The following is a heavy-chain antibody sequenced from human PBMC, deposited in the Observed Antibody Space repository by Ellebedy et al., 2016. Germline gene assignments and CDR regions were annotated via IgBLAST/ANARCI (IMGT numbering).Heavy chain of an antibody. CDR1: GYSISSGYY. CDR3: ARVPSSSWYWGENFDY. Sequence: SETLSLTCTVSGYSISSGYYWGWIRQPPGKGLEWIGSIYHSGSTYYNPSLKSRVTISVDTSKNQFSLKLSSVTAADTAVYYCARVPSSSWYWGENFDYWGQGTLVTVSS. CDR2: IYHSGST. D-gene: IGHD6-13*01. V-gene: IGHV4-38-2*02. J-gene: IGHJ4*02.